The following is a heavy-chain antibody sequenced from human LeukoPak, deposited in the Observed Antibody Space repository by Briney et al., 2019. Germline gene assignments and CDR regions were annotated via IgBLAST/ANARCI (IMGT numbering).Heavy chain of an antibody. J-gene: IGHJ5*02. CDR2: IKSKTDGGTT. CDR3: TTATSSGGSPDP. D-gene: IGHD6-19*01. Sequence: XGSLRLSCAASGFTFSNAWMSWVRQAPGRGLEWVGRIKSKTDGGTTDYAAPGKGRFTISRDDSKNTLYLQMNSLKTEDTAVYYCTTATSSGGSPDPWGQGTLVTVSS. CDR1: GFTFSNAW. V-gene: IGHV3-15*01.